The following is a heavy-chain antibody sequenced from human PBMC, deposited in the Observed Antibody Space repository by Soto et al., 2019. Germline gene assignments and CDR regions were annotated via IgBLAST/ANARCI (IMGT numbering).Heavy chain of an antibody. CDR2: IYYSGST. CDR3: ARNMGGGYSGPYGTDV. J-gene: IGHJ6*02. CDR1: GGSISSGDYY. D-gene: IGHD2-15*01. Sequence: SETLSLTCTVSGGSISSGDYYWSWIRQPPGKGLEWIGYIYYSGSTYYNPSLKSRVTISVDTSKNQFSLKLSSVAAADTAVYYCARNMGGGYSGPYGTDVWGQGTTVTVSS. V-gene: IGHV4-30-4*01.